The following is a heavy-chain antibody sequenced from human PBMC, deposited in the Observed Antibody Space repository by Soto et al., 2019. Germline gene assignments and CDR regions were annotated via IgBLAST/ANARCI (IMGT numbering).Heavy chain of an antibody. J-gene: IGHJ4*02. D-gene: IGHD3-22*01. CDR2: INHSGST. V-gene: IGHV4-34*01. CDR3: ARAWYYSDRSGLIDY. CDR1: GGSFSGYY. Sequence: PSETLSLTCAVYGGSFSGYYWNWIRQPPGKGLEWIGEINHSGSTNYNPSLKSRVTISLDTSKNQFSLKLSSMTAADTAVYYCARAWYYSDRSGLIDYWGQGTLVTVSS.